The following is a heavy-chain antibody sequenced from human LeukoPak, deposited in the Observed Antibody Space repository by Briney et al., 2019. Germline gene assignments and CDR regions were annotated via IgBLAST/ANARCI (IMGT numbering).Heavy chain of an antibody. CDR2: ISWNSGSI. V-gene: IGHV3-9*01. D-gene: IGHD3-3*01. Sequence: GGSLRLSCAASGFTFINYAVTWVRQAPGKGLEWVSGISWNSGSIGYADSVKGRFTISRDNAKNSLYLQMNSLRAEDTALYYCAKDVDFWSGYPHYFDYWGQGTLVTVSS. J-gene: IGHJ4*02. CDR3: AKDVDFWSGYPHYFDY. CDR1: GFTFINYA.